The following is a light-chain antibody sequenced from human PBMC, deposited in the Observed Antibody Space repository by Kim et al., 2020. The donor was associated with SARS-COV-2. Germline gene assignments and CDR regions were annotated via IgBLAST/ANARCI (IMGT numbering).Light chain of an antibody. CDR3: QKYNSAPQT. J-gene: IGKJ1*01. Sequence: ASVGDRVTIACRASQGISNYLAWYQQKPGKVPKLLIYAASTLQSGVPSRFSGSGSGTDFTLTISSLQPEDVATDYCQKYNSAPQTFGQGTKVDIK. CDR1: QGISNY. V-gene: IGKV1-27*01. CDR2: AAS.